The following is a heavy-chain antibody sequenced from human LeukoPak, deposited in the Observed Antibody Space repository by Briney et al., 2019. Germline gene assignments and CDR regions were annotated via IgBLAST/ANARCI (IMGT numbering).Heavy chain of an antibody. CDR2: ISYDGSNN. CDR1: GFTFSSFG. Sequence: GGSLRLSCAASGFTFSSFGMHWVRQAPGKGLEWVSIISYDGSNNLYADSVKGRFTISRDNSKNTLYLQMNSLRAEDTAVYYCAKDIYSGTTVSSYGMDVWGQGTTVTVSS. J-gene: IGHJ6*02. CDR3: AKDIYSGTTVSSYGMDV. V-gene: IGHV3-30*18. D-gene: IGHD4-17*01.